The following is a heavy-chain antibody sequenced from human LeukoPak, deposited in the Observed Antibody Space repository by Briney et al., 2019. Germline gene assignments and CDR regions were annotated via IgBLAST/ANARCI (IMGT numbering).Heavy chain of an antibody. CDR1: GFTVSSNY. J-gene: IGHJ4*02. CDR3: AKDRGVWWELLDY. CDR2: ISGSGGST. Sequence: GGSLRLSCAASGFTVSSNYMSWVRQAPGKGLEWVSAISGSGGSTYYADSVKGRFTISRDNSKNTLYLQMNSLRAGDTAVYYCAKDRGVWWELLDYWGQGTLVTVSS. V-gene: IGHV3-23*01. D-gene: IGHD1-26*01.